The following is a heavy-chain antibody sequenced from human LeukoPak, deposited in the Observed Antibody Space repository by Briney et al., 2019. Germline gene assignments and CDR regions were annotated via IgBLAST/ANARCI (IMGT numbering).Heavy chain of an antibody. CDR2: IIPIFGTA. D-gene: IGHD3-22*01. V-gene: IGHV1-69*06. CDR1: GGTFSSYA. Sequence: SVKVSCKASGGTFSSYAISWVRQAPGQGLEWMGGIIPIFGTANYAQKFRGRVTITADKSTRTAYMELSRLRSDDTAVYYCARDYLYYYDSSGYPDYWGQGTLVTVSS. J-gene: IGHJ4*02. CDR3: ARDYLYYYDSSGYPDY.